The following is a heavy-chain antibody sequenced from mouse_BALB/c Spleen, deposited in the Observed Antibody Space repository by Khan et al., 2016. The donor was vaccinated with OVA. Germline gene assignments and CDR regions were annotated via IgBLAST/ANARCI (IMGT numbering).Heavy chain of an antibody. Sequence: VQLKQSGAELARPGASVKMSCKASGYTFTSYTIHWIKKRPGQGLEWIGYINPSNGYTNYNQKFKDKATLTTDKSYTTAYLQLSSLTSDDATVYNCVRDGAYHRNDGWFAYWGQGTLVTVSA. V-gene: IGHV1-4*01. CDR3: VRDGAYHRNDGWFAY. CDR2: INPSNGYT. D-gene: IGHD2-14*01. CDR1: GYTFTSYT. J-gene: IGHJ3*01.